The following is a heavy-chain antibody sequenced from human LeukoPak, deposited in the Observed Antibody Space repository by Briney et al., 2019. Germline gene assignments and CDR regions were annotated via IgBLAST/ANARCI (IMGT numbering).Heavy chain of an antibody. CDR1: GFTFSTYT. CDR2: ISSIGSTI. D-gene: IGHD6-19*01. CDR3: ARVAVAGRRGDFDY. V-gene: IGHV3-48*04. Sequence: GGSLRLSCAASGFTFSTYTMNWVRQAPGKGLEWVSSISSIGSTIYYADSVKGRFTISRDNAKNSLYLQMNSLRAEDTAVYYCARVAVAGRRGDFDYWGQGTLVTVSS. J-gene: IGHJ4*02.